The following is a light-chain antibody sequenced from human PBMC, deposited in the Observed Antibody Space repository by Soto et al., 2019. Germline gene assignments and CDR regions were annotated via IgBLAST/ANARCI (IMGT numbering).Light chain of an antibody. CDR1: QSVYST. CDR3: QQYNKWPLT. V-gene: IGKV3-15*01. J-gene: IGKJ4*01. Sequence: EIVMTQSPATLSVSPGERATLSCRASQSVYSTLAWYRQKPGQAPSLLIYHASTRATGIPARFSGSGSWTEFTLTISSLQSEDFAVYYCQQYNKWPLTFGGGTKLEIK. CDR2: HAS.